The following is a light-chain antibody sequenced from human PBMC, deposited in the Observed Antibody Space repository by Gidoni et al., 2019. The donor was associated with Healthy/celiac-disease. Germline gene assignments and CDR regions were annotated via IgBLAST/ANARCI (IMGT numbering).Light chain of an antibody. CDR1: SSDVGGYNY. CDR2: DVS. CDR3: SSYTSSITLERV. J-gene: IGLJ2*01. V-gene: IGLV2-14*01. Sequence: QSALTQPASVSGSPGQSITISCTGTSSDVGGYNYVSWYQQHPGKAPKLMIYDVSNRPSGVSNRFSGSKSGNTASLTISGLQAEDEADYYCSSYTSSITLERVFGGGTKLTVL.